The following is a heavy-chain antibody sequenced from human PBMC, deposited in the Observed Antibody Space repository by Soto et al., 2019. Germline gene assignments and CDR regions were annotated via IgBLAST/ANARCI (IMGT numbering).Heavy chain of an antibody. CDR3: AKRGYDFWRGYYDY. D-gene: IGHD3-3*01. CDR2: ISSSTSTI. CDR1: GATFGSYS. V-gene: IGHV3-48*01. J-gene: IGHJ4*02. Sequence: GGSLRLSCASSGATFGSYSRNWVRQAPGKGLEWVSYISSSTSTIYYADYVTGRFTISRDNAKNSMYLKMTRLRAEATAVYYCAKRGYDFWRGYYDYWGQGTLVTVSS.